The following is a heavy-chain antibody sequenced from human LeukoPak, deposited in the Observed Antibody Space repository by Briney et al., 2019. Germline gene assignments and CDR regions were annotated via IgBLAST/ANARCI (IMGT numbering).Heavy chain of an antibody. CDR3: ARGLSSSWYRIGY. Sequence: GASVKVSCKASGYTFTSYDINWVRQATGQGLEWMGWMNPNSGNTGYAQKFQGRVTMTRNTSISTTYMELSSLRSEDTAVYYCARGLSSSWYRIGYWGQGTLVTVSS. J-gene: IGHJ4*02. CDR1: GYTFTSYD. CDR2: MNPNSGNT. V-gene: IGHV1-8*01. D-gene: IGHD6-13*01.